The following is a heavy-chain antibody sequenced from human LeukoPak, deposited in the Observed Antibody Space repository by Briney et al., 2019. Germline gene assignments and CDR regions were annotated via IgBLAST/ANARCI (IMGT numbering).Heavy chain of an antibody. CDR1: GGSISSRTYY. J-gene: IGHJ4*02. Sequence: PSETLSLTCTVSGGSISSRTYYWGWIRQPPGKGLEWIGSIYYSGSTYYNPSLKSRVTISVDTSKNQLSLKLSSVTAADTAVYYCARLTSSIAAAGQRYYFDFWGQGTLVTVSS. CDR2: IYYSGST. D-gene: IGHD6-13*01. V-gene: IGHV4-39*01. CDR3: ARLTSSIAAAGQRYYFDF.